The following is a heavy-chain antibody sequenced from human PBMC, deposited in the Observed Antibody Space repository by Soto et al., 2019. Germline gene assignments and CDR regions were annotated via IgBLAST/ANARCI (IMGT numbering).Heavy chain of an antibody. D-gene: IGHD2-15*01. Sequence: QVQLVQSGAEVKKPGSSVKVSCKASGGTFSSYAISWVRQAPGQGLEWMGGIIPIFGTANYAQKFEGRVTITADESTSTAYMELSSLRSEDTAVYYCARDRRSPVVTRNGMDVWGQGTTVTVSS. CDR3: ARDRRSPVVTRNGMDV. V-gene: IGHV1-69*01. J-gene: IGHJ6*02. CDR1: GGTFSSYA. CDR2: IIPIFGTA.